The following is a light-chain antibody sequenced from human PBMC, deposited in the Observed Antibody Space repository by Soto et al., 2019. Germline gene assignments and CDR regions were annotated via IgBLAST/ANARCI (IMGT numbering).Light chain of an antibody. CDR2: EVS. Sequence: QSALTQPPSASGSPGQSVTISCTGTSSDVGGYHYVSWYQQHPGKAPKLVIYEVSKRPTGVPDRFSGSKSGNTASLTVSGLQAEDEADYYCSSYAGSNNLVFGGGTQLTVL. V-gene: IGLV2-8*01. CDR1: SSDVGGYHY. CDR3: SSYAGSNNLV. J-gene: IGLJ2*01.